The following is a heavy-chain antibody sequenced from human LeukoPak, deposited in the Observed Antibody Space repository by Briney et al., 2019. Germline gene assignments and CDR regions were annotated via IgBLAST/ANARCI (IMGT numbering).Heavy chain of an antibody. CDR3: ARGGEAVKFDY. V-gene: IGHV4-34*01. J-gene: IGHJ4*02. D-gene: IGHD7-27*01. Sequence: SETLSLTCTVSGGSISDYYWSWIRQPPGKGLEWIGEINHSGSTNYNPSLKSRVTISVDTSKNQFSLRLSSVTAADTAVYYCARGGEAVKFDYWGQGTLVTVSS. CDR1: GGSISDYY. CDR2: INHSGST.